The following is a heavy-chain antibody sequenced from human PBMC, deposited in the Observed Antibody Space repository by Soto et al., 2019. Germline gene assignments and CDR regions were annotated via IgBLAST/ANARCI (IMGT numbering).Heavy chain of an antibody. CDR3: AKEITVTGPFDY. V-gene: IGHV3-30*18. Sequence: PGGSLRLSCAASGFTFSSYGMHWVRQAPGKGLEWVAVISYDGSNKYYADSVKGRFTISRDNSKNTLYLQMNSLRAEGTAVYYCAKEITVTGPFDYWGQGTLVTVSS. CDR1: GFTFSSYG. J-gene: IGHJ4*02. CDR2: ISYDGSNK. D-gene: IGHD1-20*01.